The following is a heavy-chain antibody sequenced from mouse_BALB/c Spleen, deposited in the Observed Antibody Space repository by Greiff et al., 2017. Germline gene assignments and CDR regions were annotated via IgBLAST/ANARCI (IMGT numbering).Heavy chain of an antibody. CDR2: IYPGSGST. J-gene: IGHJ3*01. CDR3: AREGPTWFAY. CDR1: GYNFTSYW. Sequence: QVQLQQPGAELVKPGTSVKLSCKASGYNFTSYWINWVKLRPGQGLEWIGDIYPGSGSTNYNEKFKGKATLTVDKSSSTAYMHLNSLTSEDSAVYYCAREGPTWFAYWGQGTLVTVSA. V-gene: IGHV1-55*01.